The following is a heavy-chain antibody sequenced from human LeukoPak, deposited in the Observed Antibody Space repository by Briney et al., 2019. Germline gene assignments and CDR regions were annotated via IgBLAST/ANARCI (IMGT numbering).Heavy chain of an antibody. V-gene: IGHV1-18*01. CDR3: ARPLRSEPVALLL. Sequence: ASVKVSCKASGYTFNIYRVTWVRQAPGQGLEWMGWVSAYNGDTHYAQKFQGRVTMTTDTSTSTAYMELRNLKSDDTALYYCARPLRSEPVALLLWAQGSLVTVSS. D-gene: IGHD1-14*01. J-gene: IGHJ4*02. CDR2: VSAYNGDT. CDR1: GYTFNIYR.